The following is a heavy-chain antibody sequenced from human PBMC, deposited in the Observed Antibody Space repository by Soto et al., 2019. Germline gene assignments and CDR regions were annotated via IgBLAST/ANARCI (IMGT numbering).Heavy chain of an antibody. D-gene: IGHD3-16*01. J-gene: IGHJ4*02. CDR1: GFSFSSYA. Sequence: QVQLVESGGGVVQPGRSLRLSCAASGFSFSSYAMHWVRQAPGKGLEWVAVISYDGSNKYYADSVKGRFTISRDNSKNPLYLQMNSLRAEDTAVYYCARGGGFLDYWGQGTLVTVSS. CDR3: ARGGGFLDY. CDR2: ISYDGSNK. V-gene: IGHV3-30-3*01.